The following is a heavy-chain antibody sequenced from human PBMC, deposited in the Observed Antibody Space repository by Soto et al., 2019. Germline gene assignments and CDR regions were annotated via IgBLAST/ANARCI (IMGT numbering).Heavy chain of an antibody. CDR3: ATEVLLLFGVVGEDYYVMDF. CDR1: GGSFSGYY. V-gene: IGHV4-34*01. Sequence: SENLSLTYAVYGGSFSGYYWSWIRQPPGKGLEWIGEINHSGSTNYNPSLKSRVTISVDTSKNQFSLKLSSVTAADTAVYYCATEVLLLFGVVGEDYYVMDFWGQGTTVTVSS. CDR2: INHSGST. J-gene: IGHJ6*02. D-gene: IGHD3-10*01.